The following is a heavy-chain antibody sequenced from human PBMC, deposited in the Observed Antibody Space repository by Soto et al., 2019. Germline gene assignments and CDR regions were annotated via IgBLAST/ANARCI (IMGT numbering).Heavy chain of an antibody. J-gene: IGHJ5*02. CDR3: ARDMGSSWYLNWFDP. V-gene: IGHV4-59*01. Sequence: SETLSLTCTVSGGSISSYYWSWIRQPPGKGLEWIGYIYYSGSTNYNPSLKSRVTISVDTSKNQFSLKLSSVTAADTAVYYCARDMGSSWYLNWFDPWGQGNLVTVSS. D-gene: IGHD6-13*01. CDR1: GGSISSYY. CDR2: IYYSGST.